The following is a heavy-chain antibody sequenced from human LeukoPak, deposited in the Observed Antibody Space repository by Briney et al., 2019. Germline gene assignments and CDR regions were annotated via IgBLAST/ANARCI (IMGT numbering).Heavy chain of an antibody. Sequence: GGSLRLSCAASGFTFSSYPMSWVRQAPGKALEWVSGISGSGGSTYYADSVKGRFIISRDNSKSTVYLQMSSLRAEDTAVYYCAKGAGDDYVWGSYRREIDYWGQGTLVTVSS. CDR3: AKGAGDDYVWGSYRREIDY. D-gene: IGHD3-16*02. J-gene: IGHJ4*02. CDR1: GFTFSSYP. V-gene: IGHV3-23*01. CDR2: ISGSGGST.